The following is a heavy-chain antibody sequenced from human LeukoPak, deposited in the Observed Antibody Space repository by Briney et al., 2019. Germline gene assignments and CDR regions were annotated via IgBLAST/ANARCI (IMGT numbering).Heavy chain of an antibody. Sequence: GGSLRLSCAASGFTVSSNYMSWVRQAPGKGLEWVAVLWNGGFDHFYRDSVRGRFTISRDVSKNTLYLQMDGLRADDTAVYYCARDVETLLNRMDVWGQGTTVIVSS. CDR2: LWNGGFDH. V-gene: IGHV3-33*08. CDR3: ARDVETLLNRMDV. J-gene: IGHJ6*02. D-gene: IGHD5-18*01. CDR1: GFTVSSNY.